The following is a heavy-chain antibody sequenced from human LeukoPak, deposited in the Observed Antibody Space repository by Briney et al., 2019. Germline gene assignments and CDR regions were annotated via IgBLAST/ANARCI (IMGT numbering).Heavy chain of an antibody. Sequence: SQTLSLTCAVSGGSISSGGYSWSWIRQAPGKGLEWIGYIYHSGSTYYNPSLKSRVTISVDRSKNQFSLKLSSVTAADTAVYYCARSPDGYNLHFFDYWGQGTLVTVSS. J-gene: IGHJ4*02. V-gene: IGHV4-30-2*01. CDR2: IYHSGST. CDR3: ARSPDGYNLHFFDY. CDR1: GGSISSGGYS. D-gene: IGHD5-24*01.